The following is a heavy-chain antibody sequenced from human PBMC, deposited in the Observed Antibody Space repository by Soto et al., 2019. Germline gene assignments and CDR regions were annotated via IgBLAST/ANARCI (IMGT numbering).Heavy chain of an antibody. CDR3: ARGLYYYDSSGYPFDY. D-gene: IGHD3-22*01. J-gene: IGHJ4*02. CDR2: ISYDGSNK. Sequence: PGGSLRLSCAASGFTFSSYAMHWVRQAPGKGLEWVAVISYDGSNKYYADSVKGRFTISRDNSKNTLYLQMNSLRAEDTAVYYCARGLYYYDSSGYPFDYWGQGTLVTVSS. CDR1: GFTFSSYA. V-gene: IGHV3-30-3*01.